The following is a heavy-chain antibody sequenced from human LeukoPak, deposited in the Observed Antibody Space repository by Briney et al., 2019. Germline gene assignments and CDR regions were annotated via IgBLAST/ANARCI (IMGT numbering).Heavy chain of an antibody. J-gene: IGHJ4*02. CDR2: ISGSGGNT. V-gene: IGHV3-23*01. D-gene: IGHD3-10*01. CDR3: AKDSTLGHYYGSGSYSDY. Sequence: GGTLRLSCAASGFTFSSYGMSWVRQAPGKGLEWVSGISGSGGNTYYADSVKGRFTISRDNSKNTLYLQMNSLRAEDTAVYYCAKDSTLGHYYGSGSYSDYWGQGTLVTVSS. CDR1: GFTFSSYG.